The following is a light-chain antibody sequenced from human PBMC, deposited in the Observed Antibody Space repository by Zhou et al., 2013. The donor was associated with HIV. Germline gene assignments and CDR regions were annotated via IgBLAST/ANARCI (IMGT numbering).Light chain of an antibody. Sequence: DIQMTQSPSSVSASVGDRVTISCRASQGIGSWLAWFQQKPGKAPKLLIFAASSLQSGVPSRFSGSGSGTDFTLTINSLQPEDFATYCCQQADSFPRTFGQGTKVEIK. J-gene: IGKJ1*01. CDR1: QGIGSW. V-gene: IGKV1-12*01. CDR3: QQADSFPRT. CDR2: AAS.